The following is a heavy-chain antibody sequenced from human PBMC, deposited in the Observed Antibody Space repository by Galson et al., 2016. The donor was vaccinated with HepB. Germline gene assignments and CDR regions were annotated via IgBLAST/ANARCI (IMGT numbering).Heavy chain of an antibody. D-gene: IGHD2-15*01. CDR1: GYRFSNYW. J-gene: IGHJ4*02. V-gene: IGHV5-51*01. CDR3: ARVRSSRGGEIYYFED. CDR2: IYPGDPET. Sequence: QSGAEVKKPGESLKISCKGSGYRFSNYWIAWVRQMPGKGLEWMGIIYPGDPETRYSPSFQGQVTISADKSISTAYLQWSSLKASDTAMYYCARVRSSRGGEIYYFEDWGQGTLVTVSS.